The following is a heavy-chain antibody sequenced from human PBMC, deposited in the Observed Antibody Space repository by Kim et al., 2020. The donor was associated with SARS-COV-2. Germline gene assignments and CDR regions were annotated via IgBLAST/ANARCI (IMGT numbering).Heavy chain of an antibody. CDR1: GGTFSSYA. CDR2: IIPIFGTA. CDR3: ARGEGDYYFDY. Sequence: SVKVSCKASGGTFSSYAIWVRQAPGQGLEWMGGIIPIFGTANYAQKFQGRVTITADESTSTAYMELSSLRSEDTAVYYCARGEGDYYFDYWGQGTLVTV. J-gene: IGHJ4*02. D-gene: IGHD2-21*02. V-gene: IGHV1-69*13.